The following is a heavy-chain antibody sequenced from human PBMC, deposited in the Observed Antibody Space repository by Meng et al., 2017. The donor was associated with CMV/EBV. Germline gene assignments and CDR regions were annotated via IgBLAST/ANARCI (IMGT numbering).Heavy chain of an antibody. V-gene: IGHV3-53*01. CDR2: IYSGGST. CDR3: ARLIAAAPYYFDY. Sequence: SCAPSGFPVSSTYMSWVRQAPGKGLEWVSVIYSGGSTYYADSVKGRFTISRDNSKNTLYLQMNSLRAEDTAVYYCARLIAAAPYYFDYWGQGTLVTVSS. D-gene: IGHD6-13*01. J-gene: IGHJ4*02. CDR1: GFPVSSTY.